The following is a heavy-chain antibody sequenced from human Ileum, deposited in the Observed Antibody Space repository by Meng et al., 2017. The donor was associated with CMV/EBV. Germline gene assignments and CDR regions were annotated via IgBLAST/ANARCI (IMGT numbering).Heavy chain of an antibody. J-gene: IGHJ4*02. D-gene: IGHD2-2*03. CDR3: ARDVNWILIDF. CDR2: ISHDGIHT. V-gene: IGHV3-74*01. CDR1: GFTFNTYV. Sequence: EGQLGLSGGGLVQPGGFLRLSCAASGFTFNTYVMHWVGQVPGKGMEWISRISHDGIHTTYVDSVKGRFTISRDNAKNTVYLELNSLRVEDTAMYFCARDVNWILIDFWGQGSLVTVSS.